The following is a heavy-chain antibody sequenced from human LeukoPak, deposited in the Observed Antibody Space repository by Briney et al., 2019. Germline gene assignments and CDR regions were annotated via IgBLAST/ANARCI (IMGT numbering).Heavy chain of an antibody. CDR1: GFTFSSYG. CDR2: ISYDGSNK. D-gene: IGHD2-8*01. V-gene: IGHV3-30*03. Sequence: GRSLRLSCAASGFTFSSYGMHWVRQAPGKGLEWVAVISYDGSNKYYADSVKGRFTISRDNSKNTLYLQMNSLRAEDTAVYYCARARYCANPVCHIGGGLDVWGPGTTVTVSS. CDR3: ARARYCANPVCHIGGGLDV. J-gene: IGHJ6*02.